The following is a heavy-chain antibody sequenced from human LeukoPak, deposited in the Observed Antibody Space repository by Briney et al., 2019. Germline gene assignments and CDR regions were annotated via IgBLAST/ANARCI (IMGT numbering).Heavy chain of an antibody. CDR1: GFAFSNYA. D-gene: IGHD1-26*01. Sequence: PGGSLRLSCAASGFAFSNYAMHWVRQAPGKGLESVSAISSNGGSTYYGNSVKGRFTISRDNFKNTLYLQMGSLRTEDMAVYYCARGQVGAINDAFDIWGQGTMVTVPS. V-gene: IGHV3-64*01. CDR2: ISSNGGST. CDR3: ARGQVGAINDAFDI. J-gene: IGHJ3*02.